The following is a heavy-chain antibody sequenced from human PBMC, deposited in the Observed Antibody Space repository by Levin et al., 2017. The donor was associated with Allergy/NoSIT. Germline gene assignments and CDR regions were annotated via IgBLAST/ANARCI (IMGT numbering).Heavy chain of an antibody. D-gene: IGHD6-6*01. CDR3: ARGPYSSSSAGVKTVVWFDP. J-gene: IGHJ5*02. V-gene: IGHV4-34*01. Sequence: GSLRLSCAVYGGSFSGYYWSWIRQPPGKGLEWIGEINHSGSTNYNPSLKSRVTISVDTSKNQFSLKLSSVTAADTAVYYCARGPYSSSSAGVKTVVWFDPWGQGTLVTVSS. CDR1: GGSFSGYY. CDR2: INHSGST.